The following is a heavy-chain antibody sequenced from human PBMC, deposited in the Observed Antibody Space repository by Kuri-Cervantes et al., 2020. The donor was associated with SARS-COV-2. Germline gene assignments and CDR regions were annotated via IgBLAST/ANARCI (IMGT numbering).Heavy chain of an antibody. D-gene: IGHD2-21*01. Sequence: ASVKVSCKASGYTFTGYYMHWVRQAPGQGLEWMGWINPNSGNTLYAQIFQGRVTMTRDTSTSTVYKELSSLTSEDTAIYYCYCAPKEGFDSWGQGTLVTVSS. CDR3: YCAPKEGFDS. J-gene: IGHJ4*02. CDR2: INPNSGNT. V-gene: IGHV1-2*02. CDR1: GYTFTGYY.